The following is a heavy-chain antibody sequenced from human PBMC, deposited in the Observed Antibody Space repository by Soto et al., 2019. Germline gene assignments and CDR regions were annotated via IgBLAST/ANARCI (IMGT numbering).Heavy chain of an antibody. J-gene: IGHJ6*03. Sequence: EVQLLESGGGLVQPGGSLRLSCAASGFTFSSYAMSWVRQAPGKGLEWVSAISGSGGSTYYADSVKGRFTISRDNSKNTLYLQMNSLRAEDTAVYYCAKTLDYGDLKTDYYYYYMDVWGKGTTVTVSS. D-gene: IGHD4-17*01. CDR2: ISGSGGST. CDR1: GFTFSSYA. CDR3: AKTLDYGDLKTDYYYYYMDV. V-gene: IGHV3-23*01.